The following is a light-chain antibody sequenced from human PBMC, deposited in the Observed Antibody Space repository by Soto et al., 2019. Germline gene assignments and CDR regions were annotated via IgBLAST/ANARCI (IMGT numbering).Light chain of an antibody. J-gene: IGLJ2*01. V-gene: IGLV1-51*02. Sequence: QSVLTQPPSVSAAPGQKVTISCSGSSSNIGNNYLSWYQQLPGTAPKLRIYENNKRPSGIPDRFSGSKSGTSATLGITGLQTGDEADDYCGTWDSSLSARGVFGGGTKLTVL. CDR3: GTWDSSLSARGV. CDR1: SSNIGNNY. CDR2: ENN.